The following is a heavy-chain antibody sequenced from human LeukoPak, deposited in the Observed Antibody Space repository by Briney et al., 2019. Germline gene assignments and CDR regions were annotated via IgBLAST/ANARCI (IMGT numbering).Heavy chain of an antibody. CDR3: ARITSGWPHYYKDV. CDR1: GGSISRSSYY. D-gene: IGHD6-19*01. Sequence: PSETLSLTCTVSGGSISRSSYYWGWIRQPPGKGLEWIGSIYYSGSTYYNPSLKSRVTISVDTSKNQFSLKLSSVTAADTAVYYCARITSGWPHYYKDVWGKGTTVTVSS. J-gene: IGHJ6*03. V-gene: IGHV4-39*01. CDR2: IYYSGST.